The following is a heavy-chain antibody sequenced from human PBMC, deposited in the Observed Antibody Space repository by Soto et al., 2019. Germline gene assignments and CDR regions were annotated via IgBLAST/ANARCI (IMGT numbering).Heavy chain of an antibody. J-gene: IGHJ5*02. Sequence: QVQLVQSGAEVKKPGSSVKVSCKASGGTFSSYAISWVRQAPGQGLEWMGGIIPIFGTANYAQKFQSRVTITADESTSTAYMELSSMRXXXXXXYYCAREVKLGHXXDPWGQGT. CDR3: AREVKLGHXXDP. V-gene: IGHV1-69*01. CDR2: IIPIFGTA. CDR1: GGTFSSYA. D-gene: IGHD1-26*01.